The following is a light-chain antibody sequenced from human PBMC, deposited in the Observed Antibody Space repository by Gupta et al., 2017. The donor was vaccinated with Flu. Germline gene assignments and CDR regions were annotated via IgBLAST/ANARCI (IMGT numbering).Light chain of an antibody. Sequence: SVTISCTGTSSDVGGYNYVSWYQQPPGNAPKLMIYEVNKRPSGVPDRFSGSKSGNTASMTVSGLQAEDEDDYYCSSYAGSNNGVFGTGTKVTVL. CDR3: SSYAGSNNGV. J-gene: IGLJ1*01. CDR2: EVN. CDR1: SSDVGGYNY. V-gene: IGLV2-8*01.